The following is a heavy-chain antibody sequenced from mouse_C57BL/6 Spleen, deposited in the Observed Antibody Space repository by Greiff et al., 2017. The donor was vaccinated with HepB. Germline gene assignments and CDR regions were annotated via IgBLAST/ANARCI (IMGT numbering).Heavy chain of an antibody. Sequence: QVHVKQPGTELVKPGASVKLSCKASGYTFTSYWMHWVKQRPGQGLEWIGNINPSNGGTNYNEKFKSKATLTVDKSSSTAYMQLSSLTSEDSAVYYCAREGVWYPYYYAMDYWGQGTSVTVSS. CDR2: INPSNGGT. CDR3: AREGVWYPYYYAMDY. D-gene: IGHD2-10*02. V-gene: IGHV1-53*01. J-gene: IGHJ4*01. CDR1: GYTFTSYW.